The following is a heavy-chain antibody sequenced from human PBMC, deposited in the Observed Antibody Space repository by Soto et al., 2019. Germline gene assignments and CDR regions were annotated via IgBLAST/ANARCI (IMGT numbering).Heavy chain of an antibody. V-gene: IGHV3-21*01. CDR2: ISSSSSYI. D-gene: IGHD1-26*01. Sequence: EVQLVESGGGLVKPGGSLRLSCAASGFTFSSYSMNWVRQAPGKGLEWVSSISSSSSYIYYADSVKGRFTISRDNAKNSLYLQMNRLRAEDTAVYYCASARRSGSHYDAFDIWGQGTMVTVSS. CDR1: GFTFSSYS. J-gene: IGHJ3*02. CDR3: ASARRSGSHYDAFDI.